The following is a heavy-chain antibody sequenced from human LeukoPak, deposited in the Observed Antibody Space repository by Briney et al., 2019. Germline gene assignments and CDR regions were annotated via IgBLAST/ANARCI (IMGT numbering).Heavy chain of an antibody. J-gene: IGHJ4*02. CDR1: GFTFSSYG. Sequence: PGGSLRLSCAASGFTFSSYGMHWVRQAPGKGLEWVAVISYDGSNKYYADSVKGRFTISRDNSKNTLYLQMNGLRAEDTAVYYCANAGSYYKPLDYWGQGTLVTVSS. CDR2: ISYDGSNK. D-gene: IGHD3-10*01. V-gene: IGHV3-30*18. CDR3: ANAGSYYKPLDY.